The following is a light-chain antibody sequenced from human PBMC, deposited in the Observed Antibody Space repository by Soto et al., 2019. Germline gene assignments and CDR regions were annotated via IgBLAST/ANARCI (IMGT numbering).Light chain of an antibody. Sequence: SYELTQPPSVSGAPGETASITCGESGIGTKLVQWYQQKPGQAPMLVMSDDDDRPSGLPERFSGSNSVNTATLTISRVEAGDEADYYCQVCDSSTDSDVFGTGTKVTVL. CDR1: GIGTKL. CDR2: DDD. J-gene: IGLJ1*01. V-gene: IGLV3-21*04. CDR3: QVCDSSTDSDV.